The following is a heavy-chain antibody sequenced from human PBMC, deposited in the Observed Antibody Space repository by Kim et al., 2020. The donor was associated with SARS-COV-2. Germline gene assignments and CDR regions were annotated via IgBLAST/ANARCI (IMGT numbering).Heavy chain of an antibody. CDR2: ISWNSGSI. Sequence: GGSLRLSCAASGFTFDDYAMHWVRQAPGKGLEWVSGISWNSGSIGYADSVKGRFTISRDNAKNSLYLQMNSLRAEDTALYYCAKDNWTSGLDYWGQGTLV. V-gene: IGHV3-9*01. J-gene: IGHJ4*02. CDR1: GFTFDDYA. D-gene: IGHD6-25*01. CDR3: AKDNWTSGLDY.